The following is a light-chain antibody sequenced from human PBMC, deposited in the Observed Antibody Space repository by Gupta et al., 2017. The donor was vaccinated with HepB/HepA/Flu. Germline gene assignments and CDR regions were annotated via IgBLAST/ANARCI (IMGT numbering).Light chain of an antibody. J-gene: IGKJ2*01. V-gene: IGKV1-33*01. CDR2: DVS. CDR1: QDIRNY. CDR3: QQYDDLPYT. Sequence: DIQMTQSPSSLSASVGDRVTITCRASQDIRNYLNWYQQKAGKAPKVLIYDVSNLERRVPSRFSGSGSGTDFHLTISSLQPEDIATYFCQQYDDLPYTFGQGTKLEIK.